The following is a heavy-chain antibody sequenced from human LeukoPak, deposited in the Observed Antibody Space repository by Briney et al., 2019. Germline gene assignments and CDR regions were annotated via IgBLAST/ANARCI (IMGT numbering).Heavy chain of an antibody. J-gene: IGHJ3*02. CDR2: VSYDGSNK. CDR3: ANGYYYGSGSYYKEAFDI. D-gene: IGHD3-10*01. Sequence: GRSLRLSCAASGFTFSNYGMHWVRQAPGQGLEWVVVVSYDGSNKYYADSVKVRFTISRDNSKNTLYLQMNSLRAEDTAVYYCANGYYYGSGSYYKEAFDIWGQGTMVTVSS. V-gene: IGHV3-30*18. CDR1: GFTFSNYG.